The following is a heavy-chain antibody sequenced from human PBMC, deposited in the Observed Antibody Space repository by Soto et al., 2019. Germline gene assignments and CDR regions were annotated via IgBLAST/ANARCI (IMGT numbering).Heavy chain of an antibody. V-gene: IGHV3-23*01. Sequence: EVQLLESGGGLLQPGGSLRLSCAASGFSFSTYAMSWVRQAPGKGLEWVSAISGSGGTTHYADSVKGRFTISRYNSKNTLYLQMNSLVAEDTALYYCVARPFGSGWYYFDYWGQGALVTVSS. CDR1: GFSFSTYA. J-gene: IGHJ4*02. D-gene: IGHD6-19*01. CDR3: VARPFGSGWYYFDY. CDR2: ISGSGGTT.